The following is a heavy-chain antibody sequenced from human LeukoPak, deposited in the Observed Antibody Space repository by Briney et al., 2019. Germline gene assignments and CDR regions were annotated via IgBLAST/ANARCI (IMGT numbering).Heavy chain of an antibody. Sequence: GGSLRLSCAASGFTFSSYEMNWVRQAPGKGLEWVSYISSSGSTIYYADSVKGRFTISRDNAKNSLYLQMNSLRAEDTAVYYCARGQWLISTFDYWGQGTLVTVSS. D-gene: IGHD6-19*01. CDR3: ARGQWLISTFDY. CDR2: ISSSGSTI. V-gene: IGHV3-48*03. J-gene: IGHJ4*02. CDR1: GFTFSSYE.